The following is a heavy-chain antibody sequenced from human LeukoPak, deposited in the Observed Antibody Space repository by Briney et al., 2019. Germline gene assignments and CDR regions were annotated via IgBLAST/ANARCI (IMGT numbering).Heavy chain of an antibody. CDR1: GFTFSSYW. J-gene: IGHJ6*02. CDR2: INSDGSST. D-gene: IGHD3-3*01. Sequence: PGGSLRLSCAASGFTFSSYWMHWVRQAPEKGLVWVSRINSDGSSTSYADSVKGRFTISRDNAKNTLYLQMNSLRAEDTAVYYCARVGYYDFWSGYSFYYYYGMDVWGQGTTVTVSS. V-gene: IGHV3-74*01. CDR3: ARVGYYDFWSGYSFYYYYGMDV.